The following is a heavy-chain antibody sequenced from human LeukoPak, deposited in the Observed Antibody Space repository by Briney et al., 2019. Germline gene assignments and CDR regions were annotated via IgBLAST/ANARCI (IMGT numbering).Heavy chain of an antibody. CDR2: INSGGTVT. D-gene: IGHD3-22*01. CDR1: GFTFSDFW. J-gene: IGHJ4*02. CDR3: ARGIRSHYYYDSSGFFFDY. Sequence: GGSLRLSCAASGFTFSDFWMHWVRQAPGKGLVWVSRINSGGTVTNYADSVKGRLTISRDNAKNTLYLQMNSLRAEDTAVYYCARGIRSHYYYDSSGFFFDYWGQGTLVTVSS. V-gene: IGHV3-74*01.